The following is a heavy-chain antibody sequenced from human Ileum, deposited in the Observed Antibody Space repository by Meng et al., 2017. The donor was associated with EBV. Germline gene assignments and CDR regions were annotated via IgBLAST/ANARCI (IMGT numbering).Heavy chain of an antibody. CDR1: GVSMSSTNW. Sequence: VQLRGSGPGRGKPAGTLSLTCAVSGVSMSSTNWWSWVRQPPGKGLEWIGEIYHSGSTNYNPSLKSRVSISVDKSKNQFSLKLSSVTAADTAVYYCARADKVRFDYWGQGTLVTVSS. CDR3: ARADKVRFDY. CDR2: IYHSGST. V-gene: IGHV4-4*02. J-gene: IGHJ4*02.